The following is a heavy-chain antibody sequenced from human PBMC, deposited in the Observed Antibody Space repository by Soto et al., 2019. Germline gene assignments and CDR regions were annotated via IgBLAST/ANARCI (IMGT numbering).Heavy chain of an antibody. J-gene: IGHJ4*02. V-gene: IGHV4-61*01. CDR3: ARGEDCGGDCYSGLDY. CDR2: IYYSGST. Sequence: QVQLQESGPGLVKPSETLSLTCTVSGGSVSSGSYYWSWIRQPPGKGLEWIGYIYYSGSTNYNPSLQSRVTLSVDTSKNQFSLKLSSVTAADTAVYYCARGEDCGGDCYSGLDYWGQGTLVTVSS. CDR1: GGSVSSGSYY. D-gene: IGHD2-21*02.